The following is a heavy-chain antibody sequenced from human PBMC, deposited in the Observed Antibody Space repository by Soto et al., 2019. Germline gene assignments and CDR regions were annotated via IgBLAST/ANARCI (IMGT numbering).Heavy chain of an antibody. Sequence: QVQLQESGPGLVKPSQTLSLTCTVSGGSISSGGYYWSWIRQHPGKGLEWIGYIYYSGSTYYNPSLKSRVAISVDTSKNQFSLKLSSVTAADTAVYYCARELSSGYSPHAFDIWGQGTMVTVSS. V-gene: IGHV4-31*03. D-gene: IGHD3-22*01. CDR2: IYYSGST. CDR3: ARELSSGYSPHAFDI. CDR1: GGSISSGGYY. J-gene: IGHJ3*02.